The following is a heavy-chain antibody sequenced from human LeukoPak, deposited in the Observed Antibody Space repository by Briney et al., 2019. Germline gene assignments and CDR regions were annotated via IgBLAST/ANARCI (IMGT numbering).Heavy chain of an antibody. Sequence: GGSLRLSCAASGYTFSSYWMHWVRHAPGKGLVWVSRINSDGSNTSYADSVKGRFTISRDNAKNTLYLQMNSLRAEDTAVYYCARGTTIHVYWGQGTLVTVSS. V-gene: IGHV3-74*01. CDR3: ARGTTIHVY. J-gene: IGHJ4*02. CDR2: INSDGSNT. CDR1: GYTFSSYW. D-gene: IGHD2/OR15-2a*01.